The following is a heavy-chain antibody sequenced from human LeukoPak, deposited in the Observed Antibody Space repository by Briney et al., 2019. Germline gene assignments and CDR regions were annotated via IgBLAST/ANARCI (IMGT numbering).Heavy chain of an antibody. Sequence: SETLSLTCTVSGYSISSGYYWGWIRQPPGKGLEWIGSIYHSGSTYYNPSLKSRVTISVDTSKNQFSLKLSSVTAADTAVYYCAREPCSSTSCAEAAWGQGTLVTVSS. CDR1: GYSISSGYY. CDR2: IYHSGST. J-gene: IGHJ5*02. D-gene: IGHD2-2*01. V-gene: IGHV4-38-2*02. CDR3: AREPCSSTSCAEAA.